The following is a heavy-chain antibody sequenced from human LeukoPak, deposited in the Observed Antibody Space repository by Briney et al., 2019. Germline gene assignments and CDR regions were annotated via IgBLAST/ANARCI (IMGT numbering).Heavy chain of an antibody. CDR2: ITYGSDTI. Sequence: GGSLRLSCVASGFYFGGHAMHWLRQAPGKGLEWVAYITYGSDTIFYADSVKGRFTVSRDNAKNSLYLQMNSLRAEDTALYYWSKDKKGTWTNYWGQGTLGTGSS. J-gene: IGHJ4*02. CDR1: GFYFGGHA. D-gene: IGHD1-7*01. V-gene: IGHV3-48*04. CDR3: SKDKKGTWTNY.